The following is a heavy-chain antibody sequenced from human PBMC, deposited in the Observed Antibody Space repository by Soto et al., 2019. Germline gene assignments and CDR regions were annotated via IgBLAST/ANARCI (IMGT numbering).Heavy chain of an antibody. CDR3: ARAPSWWYFDL. Sequence: ASVKVSCKASGYTFTSYDINWVRQATGQGLEWMGWINPNSGNTRYSQKFQGRVTITRDTSASTAYMELSSLRSEDTAVYYCARAPSWWYFDLWGRGTLVTVSS. CDR1: GYTFTSYD. J-gene: IGHJ2*01. V-gene: IGHV1-8*01. CDR2: INPNSGNT.